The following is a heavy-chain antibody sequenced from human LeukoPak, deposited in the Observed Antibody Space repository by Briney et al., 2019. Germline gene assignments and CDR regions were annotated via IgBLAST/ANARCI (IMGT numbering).Heavy chain of an antibody. V-gene: IGHV4-34*01. CDR3: ASPGYYGMDV. CDR1: GGSFSGYY. Sequence: PSETLSLTRAVYGGSFSGYYWSWIRQPPGKGLEWIGEINHSGSTNYNPSLKSRVTISVDTSKNQFSLKLSSVTAADTAVYYCASPGYYGMDVWGQGTTVTVSS. CDR2: INHSGST. J-gene: IGHJ6*02.